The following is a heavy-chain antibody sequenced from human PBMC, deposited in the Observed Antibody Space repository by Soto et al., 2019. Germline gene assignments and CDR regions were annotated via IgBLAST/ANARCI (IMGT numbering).Heavy chain of an antibody. D-gene: IGHD1-26*01. CDR1: GFTFSTYN. V-gene: IGHV3-21*01. CDR2: INGRGNYI. J-gene: IGHJ4*02. CDR3: AREDGIVGATSAFDY. Sequence: EVLLVESGGGLVKPGGSLRLSCAASGFTFSTYNMNWVRQAPGKGLEWVSSINGRGNYIYYTDAVKGRFTISRDNAKTTLYLQMNSPRAADTAVYYCAREDGIVGATSAFDYWGQGPRVTVSS.